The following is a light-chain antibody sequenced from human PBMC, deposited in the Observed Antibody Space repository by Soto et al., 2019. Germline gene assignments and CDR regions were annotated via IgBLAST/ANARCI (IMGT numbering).Light chain of an antibody. CDR3: QKYNSAPRT. Sequence: DIQMTQSPSSLSASVGDRVTMTCRASQVISNYLAWYQQKPGKVPKLLIYAASTLQSGVPSRFSGSGSGTDFTLTISGLQPEDVATYYCQKYNSAPRTFGPGTKVDIK. J-gene: IGKJ3*01. CDR1: QVISNY. V-gene: IGKV1-27*01. CDR2: AAS.